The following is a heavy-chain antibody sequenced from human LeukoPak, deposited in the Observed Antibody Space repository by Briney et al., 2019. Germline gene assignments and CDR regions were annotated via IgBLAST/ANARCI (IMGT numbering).Heavy chain of an antibody. V-gene: IGHV3-30-3*01. Sequence: GGSLRLSCAASGFTFSSYAMHWVRQAPGKGLEWVAVISYDGSNKYYADSVKGRFTISRDNSKNTLYLQMNSLRAEDKAVYYCARVIHCSGGSCYTYYYGMDVWGQGTTVTVSS. D-gene: IGHD2-15*01. J-gene: IGHJ6*02. CDR1: GFTFSSYA. CDR2: ISYDGSNK. CDR3: ARVIHCSGGSCYTYYYGMDV.